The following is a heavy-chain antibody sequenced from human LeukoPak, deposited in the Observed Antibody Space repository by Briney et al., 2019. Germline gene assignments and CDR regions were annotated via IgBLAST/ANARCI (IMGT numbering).Heavy chain of an antibody. J-gene: IGHJ5*02. CDR2: INPNSGGT. CDR3: ARDSYYDYVWGSPRLLDP. Sequence: ASVKVSCKASGYIFTGYYMHWVRQAPGQGLEWMGWINPNSGGTNYAQKFQGRVTMTRDTSISTAYMELSRLRSDDTAVYYCARDSYYDYVWGSPRLLDPWGQGTLVTVSS. D-gene: IGHD3-16*01. V-gene: IGHV1-2*02. CDR1: GYIFTGYY.